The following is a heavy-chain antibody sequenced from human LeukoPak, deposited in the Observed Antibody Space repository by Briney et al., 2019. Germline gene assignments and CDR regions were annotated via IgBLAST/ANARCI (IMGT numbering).Heavy chain of an antibody. J-gene: IGHJ4*02. Sequence: PSETLSLTCTVSGGSISSSSYYWGWIRQPPGKGLEWIGSIYYSGSTYYNPSLKSRVTISVDTSMNQFSLKLSSVTAADTAVYYCARPGGGVDYWGQGTLVTVSS. CDR2: IYYSGST. CDR3: ARPGGGVDY. D-gene: IGHD3-10*01. V-gene: IGHV4-39*01. CDR1: GGSISSSSYY.